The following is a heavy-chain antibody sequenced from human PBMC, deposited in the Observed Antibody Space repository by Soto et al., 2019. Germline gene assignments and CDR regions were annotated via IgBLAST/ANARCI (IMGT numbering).Heavy chain of an antibody. D-gene: IGHD2-21*01. CDR3: ARIPSP. J-gene: IGHJ5*02. CDR1: GGSISSGGYS. Sequence: QLQLQESGSELVKPSQTLSLTCAVSGGSISSGGYSWSWIRQPPGKGLEWIGYIYHSGNIYYNPSLKSRVTISVDRSKNQFSLKLSSVTAADTAVYYSARIPSPWGQGTLVTVSS. V-gene: IGHV4-30-2*01. CDR2: IYHSGNI.